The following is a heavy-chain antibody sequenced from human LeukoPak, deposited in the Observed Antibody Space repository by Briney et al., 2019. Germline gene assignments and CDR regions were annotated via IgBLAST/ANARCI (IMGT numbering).Heavy chain of an antibody. CDR3: ARYRVITNDYFDS. J-gene: IGHJ4*02. V-gene: IGHV3-11*01. Sequence: PGGSLRLSCAASGFTFGDYYMSSIRQAPGKGLEWVSYISNSGNTIKEADSVKGRFTISRDIAQNSLFLQMKSLRAEDTAVYYCARYRVITNDYFDSWGQGTLVTVSS. CDR2: ISNSGNTI. CDR1: GFTFGDYY. D-gene: IGHD3-16*01.